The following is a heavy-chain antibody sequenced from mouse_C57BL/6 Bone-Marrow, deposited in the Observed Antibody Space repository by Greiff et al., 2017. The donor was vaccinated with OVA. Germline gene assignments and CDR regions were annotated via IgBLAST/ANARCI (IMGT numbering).Heavy chain of an antibody. D-gene: IGHD2-4*01. CDR1: GFSLTSYG. V-gene: IGHV2-5*01. CDR2: IWRGGST. Sequence: VQLKESGPGLVQPSQSLSITCTVSGFSLTSYGVHWVRQSPGKGLEWLGVIWRGGSTDYNAAFMSRLSITKDNSKSQVFFKMNSLQADDTAIYYGAKNKGYDYDGYYFDYWGQGTTLTVSS. J-gene: IGHJ2*01. CDR3: AKNKGYDYDGYYFDY.